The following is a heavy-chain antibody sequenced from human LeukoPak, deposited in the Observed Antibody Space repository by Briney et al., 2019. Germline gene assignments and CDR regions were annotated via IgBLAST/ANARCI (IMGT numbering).Heavy chain of an antibody. CDR2: IYYSGST. J-gene: IGHJ4*02. Sequence: RTSETLSLTCTVSGGSVSSGSYYWSWIRQPPGKGLEGSGYIYYSGSTNYNPSLKSRVTISVDTSKNQFSLKLSSVTAADTAVYYCAREVLSSWDQEYYFDYWGQGTLVTVSS. D-gene: IGHD6-13*01. CDR1: GGSVSSGSYY. V-gene: IGHV4-61*01. CDR3: AREVLSSWDQEYYFDY.